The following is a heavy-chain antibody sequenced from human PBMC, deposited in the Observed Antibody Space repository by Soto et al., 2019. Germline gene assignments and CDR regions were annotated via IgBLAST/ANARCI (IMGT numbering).Heavy chain of an antibody. CDR2: INWNSGSS. CDR1: GFKFDEYD. CDR3: ARENNDDTEENHAFDV. J-gene: IGHJ3*01. D-gene: IGHD1-1*01. Sequence: EVHLVESGGGLAQPGRSLRLSCAASGFKFDEYDMHWVRQAPGKGLEWVSGINWNSGSSGYADSVKGRFTISRDNAKNSLYLQMNSLRIEDTAVYFCARENNDDTEENHAFDVWGQGTMVTVSS. V-gene: IGHV3-9*01.